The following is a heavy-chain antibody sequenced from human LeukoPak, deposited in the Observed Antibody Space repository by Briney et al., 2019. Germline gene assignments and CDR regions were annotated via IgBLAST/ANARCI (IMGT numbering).Heavy chain of an antibody. D-gene: IGHD3-10*01. V-gene: IGHV3-11*01. J-gene: IGHJ5*01. CDR1: GFTFSDYY. CDR2: ISSSGSTI. CDR3: ARVKPRRGFGEVLRPRKGWFDS. Sequence: PGGSLRLSCAASGFTFSDYYMSWIRQAPGKGLEWVSYISSSGSTIYYADSVKGRFTISRDNAKNSLYLQMNSLRAEDTAVYYCARVKPRRGFGEVLRPRKGWFDSWGQGTLVTVSS.